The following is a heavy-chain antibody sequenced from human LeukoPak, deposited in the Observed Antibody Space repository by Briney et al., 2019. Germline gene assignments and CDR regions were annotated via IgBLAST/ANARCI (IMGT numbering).Heavy chain of an antibody. CDR2: ISSSSSTI. J-gene: IGHJ4*02. Sequence: GGSLRLSCAASGFTFSSYSMNWVRQAPGKGLEWVSYISSSSSTIYYADSVKGRLTISRDNAQNSLYLQMNSLRAEDTAVYYCARGYSSGRSAADYWGQGTLVTVSS. CDR3: ARGYSSGRSAADY. D-gene: IGHD6-19*01. V-gene: IGHV3-48*04. CDR1: GFTFSSYS.